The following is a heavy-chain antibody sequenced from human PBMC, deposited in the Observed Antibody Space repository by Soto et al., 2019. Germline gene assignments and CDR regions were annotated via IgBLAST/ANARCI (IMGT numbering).Heavy chain of an antibody. J-gene: IGHJ5*02. CDR3: VHANDFLSATNWFDP. CDR1: GFSLSTSGVD. CDR2: IYWDDDK. V-gene: IGHV2-5*02. Sequence: QITLKESGPTLVKPTQTLTLTCSFSGFSLSTSGVDVGWIRQPPGKALEWLALIYWDDDKRYSPSLRSRLTITKDTSKNQVVLTMTKMDPVDTATYYCVHANDFLSATNWFDPWGQGTLVTVSS. D-gene: IGHD3-3*01.